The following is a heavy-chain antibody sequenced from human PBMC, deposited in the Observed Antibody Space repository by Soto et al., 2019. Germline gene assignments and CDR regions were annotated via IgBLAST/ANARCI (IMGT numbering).Heavy chain of an antibody. D-gene: IGHD3-3*01. Sequence: SETLSLTCAVYGGSFSGYYWSWIRQPPGKGLEWIGEINHSGSTNYNPSLKSRVTISVDTSKNQFSLKLSSVTAADTAVYYCARLRLFGVVIRMNWFDPWGQGTLVTVSS. CDR1: GGSFSGYY. CDR3: ARLRLFGVVIRMNWFDP. J-gene: IGHJ5*02. V-gene: IGHV4-34*01. CDR2: INHSGST.